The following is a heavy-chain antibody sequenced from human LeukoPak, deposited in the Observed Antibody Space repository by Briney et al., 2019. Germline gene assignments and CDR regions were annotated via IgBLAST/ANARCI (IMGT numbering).Heavy chain of an antibody. CDR1: GFSFSVYA. J-gene: IGHJ3*02. Sequence: GGSLRLSCAASGFSFSVYAMNWVRQAPGKGLEWVSSISSSSSYIYYADSVKGRFTISRDNAKNSLYLQMNSLRAEDTAVYYCARVSTLGSDAFDIWGQGTMVTVSS. CDR3: ARVSTLGSDAFDI. CDR2: ISSSSSYI. D-gene: IGHD7-27*01. V-gene: IGHV3-21*01.